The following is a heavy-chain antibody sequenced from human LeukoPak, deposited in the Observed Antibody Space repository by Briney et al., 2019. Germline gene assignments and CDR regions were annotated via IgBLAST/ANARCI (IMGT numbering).Heavy chain of an antibody. Sequence: AGRSLRLSCAASGFTFSSYSMNWVRQAPGKGLEWVSSISSSSSYIYYADSVKGRFTISRDNAKNSLYLQMNSLRAEDTAVYYCARDGYSCSGGSCYGYFDYWGQGTLVTVSS. CDR1: GFTFSSYS. V-gene: IGHV3-21*01. CDR2: ISSSSSYI. J-gene: IGHJ4*02. CDR3: ARDGYSCSGGSCYGYFDY. D-gene: IGHD2-15*01.